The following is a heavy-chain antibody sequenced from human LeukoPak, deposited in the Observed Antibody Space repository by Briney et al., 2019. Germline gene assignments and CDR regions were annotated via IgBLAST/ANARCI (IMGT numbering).Heavy chain of an antibody. J-gene: IGHJ4*02. CDR1: GGSFSGYY. Sequence: SETLSLTCAVYGGSFSGYYWSWIRQPPGKGPEWIGEINHSGSTNYNPSLKSRVTISVDTSKNQFSLKLSSVTAADTAVYYCAGPRGNYDSSGMYYFDYWGQGTLVTVSS. CDR2: INHSGST. D-gene: IGHD3-22*01. V-gene: IGHV4-34*01. CDR3: AGPRGNYDSSGMYYFDY.